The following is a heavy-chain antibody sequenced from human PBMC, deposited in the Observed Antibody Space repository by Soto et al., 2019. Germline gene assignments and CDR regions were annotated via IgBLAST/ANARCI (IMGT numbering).Heavy chain of an antibody. Sequence: PSETLSLTGTVSGNSISGHSYYWTCIRQPPVKGREWRGSSYYSGSTYFDPSLKRRSSISLYTSKNEFSLSLSSVTAAHTAVYSCTRRSNLNHNYYDPWGPGVLVTVSS. D-gene: IGHD3-9*01. CDR2: SYYSGST. J-gene: IGHJ5*02. CDR1: GNSISGHSYY. CDR3: TRRSNLNHNYYDP. V-gene: IGHV4-39*01.